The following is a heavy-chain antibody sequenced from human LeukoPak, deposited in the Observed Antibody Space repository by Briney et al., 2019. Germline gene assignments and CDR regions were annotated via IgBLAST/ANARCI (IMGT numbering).Heavy chain of an antibody. CDR2: IYYSGST. J-gene: IGHJ3*02. CDR1: GGSISSYY. CDR3: ARVRRTGFFFDI. Sequence: SETLSLTCTVSGGSISSYYWSRIRQPPGKGLEWIGYIYYSGSTNYNPSLKSRVTISVDTSKNQFSLKLSSVTAADTAVYYCARVRRTGFFFDIWGQGTMVTVSS. V-gene: IGHV4-59*01. D-gene: IGHD3-3*01.